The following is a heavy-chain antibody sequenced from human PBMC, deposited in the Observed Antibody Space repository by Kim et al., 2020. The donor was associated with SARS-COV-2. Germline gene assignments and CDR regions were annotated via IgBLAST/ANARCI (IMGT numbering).Heavy chain of an antibody. CDR1: GFTFSDHY. CDR2: IRNKVNSYTR. D-gene: IGHD3-10*01. CDR3: ARADGSGSYYRE. J-gene: IGHJ1*01. Sequence: GGSLRLSCAASGFTFSDHYMDWVRQAPGKGLEWVGRIRNKVNSYTRENAASVKGRFTISRDDLKKSLYLQMNSLKTEDTAVYYCARADGSGSYYREWGQG. V-gene: IGHV3-72*01.